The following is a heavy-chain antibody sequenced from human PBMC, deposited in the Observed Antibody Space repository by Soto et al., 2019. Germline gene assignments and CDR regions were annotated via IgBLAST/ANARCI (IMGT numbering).Heavy chain of an antibody. CDR3: ARDHQQQLVQYNWFDP. CDR1: GGSFSGYY. J-gene: IGHJ5*02. CDR2: INHSGST. V-gene: IGHV4-34*01. Sequence: SETLSLTCAVYGGSFSGYYWSWIRQPPGKGLEWIGEINHSGSTNYNPSLKSRVTISVDTSKNQFSLKLSSVTAADTAVYYCARDHQQQLVQYNWFDPWGQGTLVTVSS. D-gene: IGHD6-13*01.